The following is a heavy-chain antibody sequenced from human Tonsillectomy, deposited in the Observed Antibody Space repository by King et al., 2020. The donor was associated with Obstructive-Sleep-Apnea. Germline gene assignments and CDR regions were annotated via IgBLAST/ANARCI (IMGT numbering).Heavy chain of an antibody. D-gene: IGHD6-13*01. CDR2: IYPGDSDT. Sequence: QLVQSGVEVKKPGESLKISCKGSGYNFTSYWIGWVRQMPGKGLEWMGIIYPGDSDTRYSPSFQGQVTISADKSISTAYLRWSSLKSSDTAMYYCARVRQQVILNHAFDTWGQATVATVPS. CDR3: ARVRQQVILNHAFDT. CDR1: GYNFTSYW. V-gene: IGHV5-51*01. J-gene: IGHJ3*02.